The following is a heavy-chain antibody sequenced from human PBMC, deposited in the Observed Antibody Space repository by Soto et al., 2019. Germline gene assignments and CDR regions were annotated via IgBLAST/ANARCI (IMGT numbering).Heavy chain of an antibody. CDR2: IRSKAYGGTT. D-gene: IGHD5-12*01. Sequence: GGSLRLSCTASGFTFGDYAMSWVRQAPGKGLEWVGFIRSKAYGGTTEYAASVKGRFTISRDDSKSIAYLQMNSLKTEDTAVYYCTRANIVATIGFDYWGQGTLVTVSS. V-gene: IGHV3-49*04. CDR1: GFTFGDYA. CDR3: TRANIVATIGFDY. J-gene: IGHJ4*02.